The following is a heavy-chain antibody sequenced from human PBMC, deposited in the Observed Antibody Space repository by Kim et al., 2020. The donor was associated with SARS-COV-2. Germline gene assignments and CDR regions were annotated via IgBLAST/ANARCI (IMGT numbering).Heavy chain of an antibody. V-gene: IGHV4-34*01. CDR3: ARGNYYGSGSYYNLDY. J-gene: IGHJ4*02. D-gene: IGHD3-10*01. Sequence: SETLSLTCAVYGGSFSGYYWIWIRQPPGKGLEWIGEINHSGSTNYNPSLKSRVTISVDTSKNQFSLKLSSVTAADTAVYYCARGNYYGSGSYYNLDYWGQGTLVTVSS. CDR2: INHSGST. CDR1: GGSFSGYY.